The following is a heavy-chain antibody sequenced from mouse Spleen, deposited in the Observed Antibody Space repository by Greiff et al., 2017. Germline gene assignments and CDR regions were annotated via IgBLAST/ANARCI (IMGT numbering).Heavy chain of an antibody. V-gene: IGHV3-8*02. CDR2: ISYSGST. CDR3: ARSPDGYYAMDY. D-gene: IGHD2-3*01. J-gene: IGHJ4*01. CDR1: GDSITSGY. Sequence: EVKVVESGPSLVKPSQTLSLTCSVTGDSITSGYWNWIRKFPGNKLEYMGYISYSGSTYYNPSLKSRISITRDTSKNQYYLQLNSVTTEDTATYYCARSPDGYYAMDYWGQGTSVTVSS.